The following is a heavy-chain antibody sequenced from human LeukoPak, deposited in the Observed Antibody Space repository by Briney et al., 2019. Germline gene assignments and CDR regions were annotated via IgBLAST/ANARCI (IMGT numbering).Heavy chain of an antibody. CDR3: AKNSYSSGWDHIDY. CDR2: ISGSGDRT. D-gene: IGHD6-19*01. Sequence: GGSLRLSCAAAGFTFSAYAMSWVRQAPGQGLEWVSAISGSGDRTYYADSVKGRFTISRDNSKETLYLQMNSLRAEDTAVYYCAKNSYSSGWDHIDYWGQGTLVTVSS. V-gene: IGHV3-23*01. CDR1: GFTFSAYA. J-gene: IGHJ4*02.